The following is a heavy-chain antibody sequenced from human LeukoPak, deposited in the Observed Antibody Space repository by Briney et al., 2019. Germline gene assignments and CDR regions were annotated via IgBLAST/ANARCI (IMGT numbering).Heavy chain of an antibody. V-gene: IGHV3-23*01. Sequence: GGSLPLSRVPSRLSQYENSNYAMTRAPHPQGKGLEWASTHTQDSQTTYHAHSLNGRVTISRHNSKNTPFLQMDSLRADHTAPYYCAKYWGSCYYYMDVWGKGTTVTVSS. CDR2: HTQDSQTT. CDR3: AKYWGSCYYYMDV. J-gene: IGHJ6*03. D-gene: IGHD2-8*02. CDR1: RLSQYENSNYA.